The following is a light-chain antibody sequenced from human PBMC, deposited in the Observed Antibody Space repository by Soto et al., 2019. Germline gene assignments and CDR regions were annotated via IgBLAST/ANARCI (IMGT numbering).Light chain of an antibody. V-gene: IGKV3-20*01. CDR1: QSVSSSY. CDR3: QQYGSSPT. Sequence: ELVLTQSPGTLSLSPGESATLSCRASQSVSSSYLACYQQKPGHAPRLLIYDASNRATGIQDSFSGSGSGAYFTLTISRLAPEDFAVYYCQQYGSSPTFGQGTKVDIK. J-gene: IGKJ1*01. CDR2: DAS.